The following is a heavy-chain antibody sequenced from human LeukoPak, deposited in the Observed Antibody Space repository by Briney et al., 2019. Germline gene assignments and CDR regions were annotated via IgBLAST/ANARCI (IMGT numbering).Heavy chain of an antibody. J-gene: IGHJ4*02. Sequence: GGSLRLSCAASGFTFSNNAMSWVRQAPGKGLEWVSATSTSGGSAYYADSVKGRFTISRDNSKNTLYLQMDSLRADDTAVYYCARYSGSYYYPPAWDLWGQGTLVTVSP. CDR3: ARYSGSYYYPPAWDL. V-gene: IGHV3-23*01. CDR2: TSTSGGSA. CDR1: GFTFSNNA. D-gene: IGHD1-26*01.